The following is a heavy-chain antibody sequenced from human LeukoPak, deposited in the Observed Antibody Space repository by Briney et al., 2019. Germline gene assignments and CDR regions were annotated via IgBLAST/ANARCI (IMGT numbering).Heavy chain of an antibody. Sequence: GGSLRLSCAASGFTLSNHWMHWVRQAPGKGLVWVSRISGDEIWTSYADSVKGRFIISRDNAKDTLYLQMNSLRTEDTAVYYCGRNLYSSGWKNYLDSWGQGTLVTVSS. CDR1: GFTLSNHW. V-gene: IGHV3-74*01. J-gene: IGHJ4*02. D-gene: IGHD6-19*01. CDR3: GRNLYSSGWKNYLDS. CDR2: ISGDEIWT.